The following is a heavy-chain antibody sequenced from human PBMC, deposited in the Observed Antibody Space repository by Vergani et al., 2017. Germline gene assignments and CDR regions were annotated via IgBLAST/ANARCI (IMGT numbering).Heavy chain of an antibody. CDR1: GFTFSDYY. V-gene: IGHV3-11*04. D-gene: IGHD2-2*01. CDR3: ARGVGYCSSTSCYSSGYYYGMDV. J-gene: IGHJ6*02. CDR2: ISWNSGSI. Sequence: QVQLVESGGGLVKPGGSLRLSCAASGFTFSDYYMSWIRQAPGKGLEWVSGISWNSGSIGYADSVKGRFTISRDNAKNSLYLQMHSLRAEDTAVYYCARGVGYCSSTSCYSSGYYYGMDVWGQGTTVTVSS.